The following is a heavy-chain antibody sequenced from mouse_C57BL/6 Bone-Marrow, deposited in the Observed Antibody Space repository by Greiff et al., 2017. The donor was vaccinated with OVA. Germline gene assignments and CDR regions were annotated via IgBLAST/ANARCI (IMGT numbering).Heavy chain of an antibody. CDR3: ARDVNYCGSSWAMDY. J-gene: IGHJ4*01. V-gene: IGHV5-4*01. CDR2: ISDGGSYT. Sequence: EVKLMESGGGLVKPGGSLKLSCAASGFTFSSYAMSWVRQTPEKRLEWVATISDGGSYTYYPDNVKGRFTISRDNAKNNLYLQMSHLKSEDTAMYYCARDVNYCGSSWAMDYWGQGTSVTVSS. D-gene: IGHD1-1*01. CDR1: GFTFSSYA.